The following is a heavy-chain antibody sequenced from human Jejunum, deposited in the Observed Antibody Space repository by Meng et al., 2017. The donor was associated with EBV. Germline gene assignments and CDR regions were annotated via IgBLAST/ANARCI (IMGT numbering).Heavy chain of an antibody. D-gene: IGHD6-13*01. CDR3: ARGGESWYDDDY. Sequence: QVQLVQSGSELKKPXXXXKXSCKASGYPFTRYPIQWVRQAPGQGLEWMGWINTNTGNPTYAQGFTGGIVFSLDTSVNTAYLQISSLKAEDTAVYYCARGGESWYDDDYWRQGTLVTVSS. V-gene: IGHV7-4-1*02. J-gene: IGHJ4*02. CDR1: GYPFTRYP. CDR2: INTNTGNP.